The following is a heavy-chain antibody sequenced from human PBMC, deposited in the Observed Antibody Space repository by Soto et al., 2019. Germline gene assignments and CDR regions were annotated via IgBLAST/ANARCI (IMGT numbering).Heavy chain of an antibody. V-gene: IGHV3-11*01. CDR2: ISSSGSTI. Sequence: QVQLVESGGGLVKPGGSLRLSCAASGFTFSDYYMSWIRQAPGKGLEWVSYISSSGSTIYYADSVKGRFTISRDNGKNSLYLQMNSLRAEDTAVYYCARDLYDILTGYQGGWFAPWGQGTLVTVSS. CDR3: ARDLYDILTGYQGGWFAP. D-gene: IGHD3-9*01. CDR1: GFTFSDYY. J-gene: IGHJ5*02.